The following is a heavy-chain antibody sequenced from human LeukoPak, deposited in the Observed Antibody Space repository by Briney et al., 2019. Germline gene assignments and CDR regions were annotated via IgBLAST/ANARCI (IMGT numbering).Heavy chain of an antibody. V-gene: IGHV4-34*01. CDR2: INHSGST. CDR1: GGSFSGYY. CDR3: AREERDKSWYVVGDY. Sequence: SETLSLTCAVYGGSFSGYYWSWIRQPPGKGLEWIGEINHSGSTNYNPSLKSRVTISVDTSRNQFSLRVNSVTAADTAVYYCAREERDKSWYVVGDYWGQGTLVTVSS. D-gene: IGHD6-13*01. J-gene: IGHJ4*02.